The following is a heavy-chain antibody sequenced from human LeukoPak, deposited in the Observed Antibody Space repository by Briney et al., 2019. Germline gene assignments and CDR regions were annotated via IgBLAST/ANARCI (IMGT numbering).Heavy chain of an antibody. J-gene: IGHJ5*01. D-gene: IGHD3-10*01. CDR3: ARDRRFTMVRGVIINNWFDS. V-gene: IGHV4-31*03. CDR2: IYYSGST. CDR1: GGSICSGGYY. Sequence: SETLSLTCTVSGGSICSGGYYWSWIRRHPGKGLEWIGYIYYSGSTYYNPSLKSRVTISVDTSKNQFSLKLSSVTAADTAVYYCARDRRFTMVRGVIINNWFDSWGQGTLVTVSS.